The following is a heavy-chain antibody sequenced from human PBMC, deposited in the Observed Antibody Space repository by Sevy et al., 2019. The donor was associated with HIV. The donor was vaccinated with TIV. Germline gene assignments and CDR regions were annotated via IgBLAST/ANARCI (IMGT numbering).Heavy chain of an antibody. V-gene: IGHV3-23*01. J-gene: IGHJ3*02. D-gene: IGHD3-22*01. Sequence: GGSLRLSCTASGFTFSSYAMNWVRQAPGKGLEWVSTIFRSGDVTYYADSVKGRFTISRDNSRNTLYLQMNSLRAEDTAVYYCAGARYDSSGSFDAFDIWGRGTMVTVSS. CDR3: AGARYDSSGSFDAFDI. CDR2: IFRSGDVT. CDR1: GFTFSSYA.